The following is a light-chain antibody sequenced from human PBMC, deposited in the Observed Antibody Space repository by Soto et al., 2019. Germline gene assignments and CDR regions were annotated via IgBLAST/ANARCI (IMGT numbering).Light chain of an antibody. CDR2: GAS. J-gene: IGKJ4*01. CDR1: QNIGTD. V-gene: IGKV3-15*01. Sequence: VMTQPPDTLSVSPGDGATLSCRASQNIGTDLAWYQHKPGQPPRLLIYGASTRATGVPPTFSGSGSGTECTISISSLQSEDFAVYYCLQYDKWPPRLSFGGGTKVEI. CDR3: LQYDKWPPRLS.